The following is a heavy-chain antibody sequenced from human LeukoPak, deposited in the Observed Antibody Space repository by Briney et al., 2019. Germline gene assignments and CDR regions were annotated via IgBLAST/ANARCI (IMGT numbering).Heavy chain of an antibody. D-gene: IGHD6-19*01. Sequence: SETLSLTCTVSGGSISSSSYYWGWIRQPPRKGLEWIGSIYYSGSTYYNPSLKSRVTISVDTSKNQFSLKLSPVTAADTAVYYCARWWVGIAVAGPWGQGTVVTVSS. J-gene: IGHJ5*02. CDR2: IYYSGST. CDR3: ARWWVGIAVAGP. CDR1: GGSISSSSYY. V-gene: IGHV4-39*01.